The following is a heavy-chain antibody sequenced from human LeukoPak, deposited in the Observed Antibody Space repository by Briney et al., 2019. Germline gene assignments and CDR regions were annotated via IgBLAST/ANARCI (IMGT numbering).Heavy chain of an antibody. V-gene: IGHV4-39*01. CDR3: ARVKKVDTSIDY. CDR1: GGSISSGSYY. CDR2: IYYTGGT. D-gene: IGHD5-18*01. J-gene: IGHJ4*02. Sequence: SETLSLTCTVSGGSISSGSYYWGWIRQPPGKGLEWIGNIYYTGGTYYSPPLKSRVTVSKDTSKNQFSLKLSSVTAADTAVYYCARVKKVDTSIDYWGQGTLVTVSS.